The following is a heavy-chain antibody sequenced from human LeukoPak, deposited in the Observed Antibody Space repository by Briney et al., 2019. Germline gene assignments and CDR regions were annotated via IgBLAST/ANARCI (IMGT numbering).Heavy chain of an antibody. D-gene: IGHD2-21*01. CDR2: IHYSGST. V-gene: IGHV4-59*12. Sequence: SETLSLTCTVSGGSISSYYWSWIRQPPGKGLEWIGYIHYSGSTNYNPSLKSRVTISVDTSKNQFSLKLSSVTAADTAVYYCARVKGLGWFDPWGQGTLVTVSS. CDR1: GGSISSYY. CDR3: ARVKGLGWFDP. J-gene: IGHJ5*02.